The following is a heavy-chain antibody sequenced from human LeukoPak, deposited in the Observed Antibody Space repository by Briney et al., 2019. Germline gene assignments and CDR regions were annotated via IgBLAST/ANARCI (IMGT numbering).Heavy chain of an antibody. CDR3: ASEARIAAAGTHRPYYYYYMDV. CDR1: GYTFTSYY. D-gene: IGHD6-13*01. V-gene: IGHV1-46*01. Sequence: ASVKVSCKASGYTFTSYYLHWVRQAPGQGLEWMGIINSGTGSTSYAQKFQGRVTITADESTSTAYMELSSLRSEDTAVYYCASEARIAAAGTHRPYYYYYMDVWGKGTTVTVSS. J-gene: IGHJ6*03. CDR2: INSGTGST.